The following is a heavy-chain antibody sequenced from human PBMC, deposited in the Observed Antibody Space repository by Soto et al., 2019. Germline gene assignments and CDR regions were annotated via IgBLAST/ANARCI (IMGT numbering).Heavy chain of an antibody. CDR2: ISAHTGSS. J-gene: IGHJ4*02. CDR1: GYTFTSSG. Sequence: ASVKVSCKASGYTFTSSGMSWVRQAPGQGLEWMGWISAHTGSSEYAQRFQGRVTMTRDTTTSTVYMELSSLRSEDTAVYYCARDREYYESSGLYFDYWGQGTLVTVSS. D-gene: IGHD3-22*01. CDR3: ARDREYYESSGLYFDY. V-gene: IGHV1-18*01.